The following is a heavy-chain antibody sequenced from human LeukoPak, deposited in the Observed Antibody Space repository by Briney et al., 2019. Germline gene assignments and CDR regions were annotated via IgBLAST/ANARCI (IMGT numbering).Heavy chain of an antibody. J-gene: IGHJ4*02. CDR3: AKDNGGGYSGLDF. D-gene: IGHD1-26*01. CDR1: GFNFSSYG. CDR2: IWYGGNNQ. V-gene: IGHV3-30*02. Sequence: QPGGSLRLSCEPSGFNFSSYGMYWVRQAPGKGLEWVAVIWYGGNNQYYTDSVKGRFTISRDNSKNTLYLQMNSLKTEDTAVYYCAKDNGGGYSGLDFWGQGALVTVSS.